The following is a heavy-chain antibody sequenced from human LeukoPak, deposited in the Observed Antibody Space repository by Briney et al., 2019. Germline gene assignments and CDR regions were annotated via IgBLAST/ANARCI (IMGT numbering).Heavy chain of an antibody. V-gene: IGHV3-30*04. CDR3: ANGRMDV. J-gene: IGHJ6*02. D-gene: IGHD1-14*01. CDR2: ISYDGSNK. Sequence: PGRSLRLSCAASGFTFSSYAMHWVRQAPGKGLEWVAVISYDGSNKYYADSVKGRFTISRDNSKNTLYLQMNSLRAEDTAVYYCANGRMDVWGQGTTVTVSS. CDR1: GFTFSSYA.